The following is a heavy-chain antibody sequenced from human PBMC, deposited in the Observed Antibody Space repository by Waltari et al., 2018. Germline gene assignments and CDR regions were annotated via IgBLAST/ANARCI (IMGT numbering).Heavy chain of an antibody. V-gene: IGHV1-2*02. J-gene: IGHJ2*01. Sequence: QVQLVQSGAEVKKPGASVKVSCKASGNTVMDKVLPWVRQAPGQGLEWMGWISPNSGGTEYAQHFQGRVTMTRDTSISTAYMELYRLRSDDTAVYYCARDLKPYNWYFDLWGRGTLVTVSS. CDR2: ISPNSGGT. D-gene: IGHD3-10*01. CDR1: GNTVMDKV. CDR3: ARDLKPYNWYFDL.